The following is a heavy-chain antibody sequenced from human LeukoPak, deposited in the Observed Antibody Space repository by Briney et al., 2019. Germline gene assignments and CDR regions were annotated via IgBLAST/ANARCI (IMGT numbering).Heavy chain of an antibody. CDR1: GFTFSDYY. Sequence: GGSLRLSCAASGFTFSDYYMSWIRQAPGKGLEWVSTIGGTAGNTYHADSVKGRFTISRDNAKNSLYLQMNSLRDEDTAVYYCAREGATMVRGVIGAPTNWGQGTLVTVSS. V-gene: IGHV3-11*04. CDR2: IGGTAGNT. CDR3: AREGATMVRGVIGAPTN. D-gene: IGHD3-10*01. J-gene: IGHJ4*02.